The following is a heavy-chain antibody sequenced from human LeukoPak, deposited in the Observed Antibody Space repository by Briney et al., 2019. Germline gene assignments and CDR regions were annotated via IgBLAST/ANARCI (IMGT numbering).Heavy chain of an antibody. V-gene: IGHV4-31*03. CDR1: GVSISSGGYY. Sequence: PSETLSLTCTVSGVSISSGGYYWSWIRQHPGKGLEWIGYIYYSGSTHYNPSLKSRVRISVDTSKNQLSLKLSSVTAADTAVYYCARGPYYYDSKTFDYWGQGTLVTVSS. D-gene: IGHD3-22*01. CDR2: IYYSGST. J-gene: IGHJ4*02. CDR3: ARGPYYYDSKTFDY.